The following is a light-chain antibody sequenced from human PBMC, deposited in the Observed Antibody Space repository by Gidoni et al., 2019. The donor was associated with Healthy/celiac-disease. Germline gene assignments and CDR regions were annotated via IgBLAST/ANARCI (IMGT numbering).Light chain of an antibody. CDR2: AAS. V-gene: IGKV1-39*01. Sequence: DIKMTQSPSSLSASVGDRVTITCRASQSISSYLNWYQQKPGKAPKLLIYAASSLQSGVPSRFSCSGSGTDFTLTISSLQPEDFATYSCQQSYSTPRTFGQGTKVEIK. J-gene: IGKJ1*01. CDR1: QSISSY. CDR3: QQSYSTPRT.